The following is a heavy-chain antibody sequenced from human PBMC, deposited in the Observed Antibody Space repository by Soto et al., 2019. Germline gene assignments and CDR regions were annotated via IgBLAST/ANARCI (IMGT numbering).Heavy chain of an antibody. V-gene: IGHV3-23*01. D-gene: IGHD2-2*01. Sequence: EVQLLESGGGLVQPGGSLRLSCAASEFTFADYAMTWVRQAPGKGLEWVSAISGSDDSTYYADCVKGRFTISRDNPKNTLFLQMNSLRVEDTAVYYCAKVIVVVPAVNNYYMDVWGKGTTVTVSS. CDR3: AKVIVVVPAVNNYYMDV. J-gene: IGHJ6*03. CDR2: ISGSDDST. CDR1: EFTFADYA.